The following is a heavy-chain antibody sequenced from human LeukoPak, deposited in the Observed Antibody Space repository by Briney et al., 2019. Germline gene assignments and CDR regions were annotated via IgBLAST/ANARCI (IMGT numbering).Heavy chain of an antibody. D-gene: IGHD3-10*01. J-gene: IGHJ4*02. CDR2: IYTGGST. CDR1: GGSISSYY. V-gene: IGHV4-4*07. Sequence: SETLSLTCTVSGGSISSYYWSWIRQPAGKGLEWIGRIYTGGSTNYNPSLKSRVTMSVDTSKNQFSLKLSSVTAADTAVCYCARGPVTMVRGVSYFDYWGQGTLVTVSS. CDR3: ARGPVTMVRGVSYFDY.